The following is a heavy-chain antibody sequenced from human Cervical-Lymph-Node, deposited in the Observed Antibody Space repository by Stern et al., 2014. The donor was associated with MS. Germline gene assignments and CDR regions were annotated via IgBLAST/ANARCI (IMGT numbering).Heavy chain of an antibody. CDR2: LNPNTGTT. CDR3: TRVQRERRALDPFDP. V-gene: IGHV1-46*03. D-gene: IGHD1-1*01. Sequence: VQLVESGAEVKKPGASVNVSCEASGFSFTTHYMHWVRQAPGTCLEWVGMLNPNTGTTSYARQFQGRVIITRDTSTSTIYMELTGLRSEDTALYFCTRVQRERRALDPFDPWGQGTLVTVSS. J-gene: IGHJ5*02. CDR1: GFSFTTHY.